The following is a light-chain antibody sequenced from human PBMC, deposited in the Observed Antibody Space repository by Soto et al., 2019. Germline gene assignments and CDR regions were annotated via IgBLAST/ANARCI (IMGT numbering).Light chain of an antibody. CDR1: QSVSSN. CDR3: QQYNNWPWT. Sequence: EIVMTQSPATLSVFPGERATLSCRASQSVSSNLAWYQQTNGQAPRILIYGASTRDTGIPARFSGSRSGTEFTLPLSRLQSEDFEVYYCQQYNNWPWTFGQGTKVDI. V-gene: IGKV3-15*01. J-gene: IGKJ1*01. CDR2: GAS.